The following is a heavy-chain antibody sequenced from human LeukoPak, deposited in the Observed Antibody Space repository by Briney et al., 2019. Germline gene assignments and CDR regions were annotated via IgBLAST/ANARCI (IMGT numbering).Heavy chain of an antibody. Sequence: PGGSLRLSCAASGFTFSTYAMSWVRHAPGKGLEWVSVISGSGGSTYYADSVKGRFTVSRDNSKNTLYLQMNSLRAEDTAVYYCAKVRFGVTARYYFDYWGQGTLVTVSS. CDR3: AKVRFGVTARYYFDY. CDR1: GFTFSTYA. J-gene: IGHJ4*02. D-gene: IGHD3-10*01. V-gene: IGHV3-23*01. CDR2: ISGSGGST.